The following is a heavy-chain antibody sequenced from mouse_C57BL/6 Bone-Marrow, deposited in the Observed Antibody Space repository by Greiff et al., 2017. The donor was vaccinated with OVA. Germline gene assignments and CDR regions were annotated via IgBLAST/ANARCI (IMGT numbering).Heavy chain of an antibody. CDR3: ARGLQSFYYYGTYWYFDV. Sequence: VQLQQSGAELMKPGASVKLSCKATGYTFTGYWIEWVKQRPGHGLEWIGEILPGSGSTNYNEKFKGKATFTADTSSNTAYMQLSSLTTEDSAIYYCARGLQSFYYYGTYWYFDVWGTGTTVTVSS. CDR2: ILPGSGST. J-gene: IGHJ1*03. CDR1: GYTFTGYW. V-gene: IGHV1-9*01. D-gene: IGHD1-1*01.